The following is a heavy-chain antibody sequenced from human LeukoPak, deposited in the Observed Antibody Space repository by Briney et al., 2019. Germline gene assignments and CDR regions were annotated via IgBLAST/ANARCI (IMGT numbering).Heavy chain of an antibody. D-gene: IGHD3-22*01. CDR3: AKDGFDYYDSSGYYYFDY. J-gene: IGHJ4*01. CDR1: GFTFNRYW. V-gene: IGHV3-23*01. Sequence: PGGSLRLSCAASGFTFNRYWMSWVRQAPGKGLEWVSGISTSGGGIYYAHSVKGRFTISRDNSMNTLYLQMYSLRDDDTAVYYCAKDGFDYYDSSGYYYFDYWGHGTLVTVSS. CDR2: ISTSGGGI.